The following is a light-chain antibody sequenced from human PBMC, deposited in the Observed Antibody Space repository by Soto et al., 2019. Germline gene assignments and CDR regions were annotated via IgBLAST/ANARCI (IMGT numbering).Light chain of an antibody. J-gene: IGKJ3*01. CDR3: QQYKNWPHFT. CDR1: QSVSTK. CDR2: GAS. Sequence: EIVMTQSPATLSVSPGERATLSCRASQSVSTKLAWYRHKPGQAPRLLIYGASTRATGIPARFSGSGSGTEFTLNINSLQSEDVAVYYCQQYKNWPHFTFGPGTTVDIK. V-gene: IGKV3-15*01.